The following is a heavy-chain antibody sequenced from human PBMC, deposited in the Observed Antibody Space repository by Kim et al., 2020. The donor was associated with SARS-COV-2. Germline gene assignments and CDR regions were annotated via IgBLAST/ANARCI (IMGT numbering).Heavy chain of an antibody. CDR3: ARVTTVIPFDY. J-gene: IGHJ4*02. CDR1: GGSIDNDY. CDR2: VSYSGST. D-gene: IGHD4-17*01. V-gene: IGHV4-59*01. Sequence: SETLSLTCIVSGGSIDNDYWSWIRQPPGKGLEWIGYVSYSGSTNYNPSLKGRVTMSLDTSKNQFSLKLTSVAAADTAVYYCARVTTVIPFDYWGQGIRVTVS.